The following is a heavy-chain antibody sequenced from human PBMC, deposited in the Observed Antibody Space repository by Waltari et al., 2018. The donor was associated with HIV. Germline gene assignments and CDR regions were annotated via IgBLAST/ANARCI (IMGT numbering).Heavy chain of an antibody. CDR1: GGFISNFF. CDR3: ARIDPFRRRDLNWFFDL. V-gene: IGHV4-59*01. J-gene: IGHJ2*01. CDR2: ISYTGTT. Sequence: QVQLQESGPGLVKPSETLSLTCTVSGGFISNFFWSWIRQPPGKGLEWFGYISYTGTTNYTPPLSIRVNISVDTSNSQFSLRLTSVSAADTAVYFCARIDPFRRRDLNWFFDLWGRGTLVTVSS.